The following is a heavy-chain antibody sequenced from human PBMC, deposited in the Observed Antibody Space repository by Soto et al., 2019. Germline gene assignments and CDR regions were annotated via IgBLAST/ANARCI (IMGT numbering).Heavy chain of an antibody. CDR2: IYYSGST. D-gene: IGHD2-2*01. CDR1: GGSISSGGYY. J-gene: IGHJ5*02. V-gene: IGHV4-31*03. CDR3: AREIMCSSTRCYVSRWFDP. Sequence: QVQLQESGPGLVKPSQTLSLTCTVSGGSISSGGYYWSWIRQHPGKGLVWIGYIYYSGSTYYNPSLKRRVTISVDTSKNQFSLKLSSVTAADTAVYYCAREIMCSSTRCYVSRWFDPWGQGTLVTVSS.